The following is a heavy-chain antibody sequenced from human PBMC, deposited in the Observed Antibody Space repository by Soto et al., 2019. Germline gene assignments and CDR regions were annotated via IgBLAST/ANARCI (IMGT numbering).Heavy chain of an antibody. CDR2: INHSGST. CDR1: GGSFSGYY. CDR3: ARETPPRHSGSGWSLPRQPPDY. D-gene: IGHD6-19*01. J-gene: IGHJ4*02. Sequence: SETLSLTCAVYGGSFSGYYWSWIRQPPGKGLEWIGEINHSGSTNYNPSLKSPVTISIDTSKIQFSLKLSSVTAADTAVYYCARETPPRHSGSGWSLPRQPPDYWGQGTLVTVSS. V-gene: IGHV4-34*01.